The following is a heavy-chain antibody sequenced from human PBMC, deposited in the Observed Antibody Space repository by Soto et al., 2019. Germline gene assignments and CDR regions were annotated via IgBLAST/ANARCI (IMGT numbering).Heavy chain of an antibody. J-gene: IGHJ5*02. CDR2: ISYDGSNK. V-gene: IGHV3-30*18. D-gene: IGHD6-19*01. CDR3: AKTYSSGWYGWFDP. CDR1: GFTFSSYG. Sequence: EGSLRLSCAASGFTFSSYGMHWVRQAPGKGLEWVAVISYDGSNKYYADSVKGRFTISRDNSKNTLYLQMNSLRAEDTAVYYCAKTYSSGWYGWFDPWGQGTLVTVSS.